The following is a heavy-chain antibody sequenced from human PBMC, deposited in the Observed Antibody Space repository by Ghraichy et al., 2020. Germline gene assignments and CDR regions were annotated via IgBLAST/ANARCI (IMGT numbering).Heavy chain of an antibody. V-gene: IGHV4-38-2*01. Sequence: SETLSLTCVVSGYSTSSDYYWGWIRQPPGKGLEWIGSFYHSGSTYYNPSLKSRVTISVDTSNNQFSLKLRSVTAADTAVYYCARKYYYYYMDVWGKGTTVTVSS. J-gene: IGHJ6*03. CDR1: GYSTSSDYY. CDR2: FYHSGST. CDR3: ARKYYYYYMDV.